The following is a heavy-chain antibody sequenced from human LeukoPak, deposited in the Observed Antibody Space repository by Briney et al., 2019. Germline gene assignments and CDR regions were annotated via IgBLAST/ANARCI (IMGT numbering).Heavy chain of an antibody. J-gene: IGHJ5*02. CDR2: IYPGDSDT. CDR1: GYSFTSYW. D-gene: IGHD2-15*01. CDR3: VLADCSGGSCYSPVDP. V-gene: IGHV5-51*01. Sequence: GGSLQISCKGSGYSFTSYWIGWVRQMPGKGLQWMGIIYPGDSDTRYSPSFQDQLTTSADKSISTAYRQWSSLKASDTAMYYCVLADCSGGSCYSPVDPWGQGTLVTVSS.